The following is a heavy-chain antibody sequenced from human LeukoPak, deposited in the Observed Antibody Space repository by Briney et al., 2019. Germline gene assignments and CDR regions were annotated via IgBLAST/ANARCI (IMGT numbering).Heavy chain of an antibody. D-gene: IGHD3-22*01. CDR3: ARAHHYYDSSGYPYFDY. J-gene: IGHJ4*02. V-gene: IGHV4-59*01. Sequence: PSETLSLTCTVSGGSISSYYWSWIRQPPGKGLEWIGYIYYSGSTNYNPSLKSRVTISVDTSKNQFSLKLSSVTAADTAVYYCARAHHYYDSSGYPYFDYWGQGTLVTVSS. CDR2: IYYSGST. CDR1: GGSISSYY.